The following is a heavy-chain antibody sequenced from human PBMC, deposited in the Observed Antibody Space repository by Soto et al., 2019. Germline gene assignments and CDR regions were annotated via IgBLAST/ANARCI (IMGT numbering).Heavy chain of an antibody. CDR3: ARRRGAPAWNGDWFDP. V-gene: IGHV4-39*01. CDR2: IYYSGST. J-gene: IGHJ5*02. CDR1: GGSISSSSYY. D-gene: IGHD3-3*01. Sequence: PSETLSLTCTVSGGSISSSSYYWGWIRQPPGKGLEWIGSIYYSGSTYYNPSLKSRVTISVDTSKNQFSLKLSSVTAADTAVYYCARRRGAPAWNGDWFDPWGQGTLVTVSS.